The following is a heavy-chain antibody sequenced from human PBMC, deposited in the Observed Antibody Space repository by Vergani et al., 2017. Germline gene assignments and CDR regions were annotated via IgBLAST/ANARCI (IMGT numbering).Heavy chain of an antibody. J-gene: IGHJ4*02. D-gene: IGHD5-18*01. CDR3: ARDRSGNQLWFEFDY. CDR2: ISYDGSNK. V-gene: IGHV3-30*03. CDR1: GFTFSSYG. Sequence: QVQLVESGGGVVQPGRSLRLSCAASGFTFSSYGMHWVRQAPGKGLEWVAVISYDGSNKYYADSVKGRFTISRDNSKNTLYLQMNSLRAEDTAVYYCARDRSGNQLWFEFDYWGQGTLVTVSS.